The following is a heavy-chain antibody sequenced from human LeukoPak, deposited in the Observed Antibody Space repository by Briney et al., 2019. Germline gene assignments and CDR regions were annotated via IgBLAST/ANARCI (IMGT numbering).Heavy chain of an antibody. D-gene: IGHD2-2*01. CDR1: GYSFTQNG. V-gene: IGHV1-18*01. J-gene: IGHJ4*02. CDR3: ARDVQYYQSD. CDR2: ISTKTGNT. Sequence: ASVKVSCKASGYSFTQNGISWVRQAPGQGLEWMGWISTKTGNTKYAQKFQDRVTMTTDSATTTAYMELRRLRSDDTAMYYCARDVQYYQSDWGQGTLVTV.